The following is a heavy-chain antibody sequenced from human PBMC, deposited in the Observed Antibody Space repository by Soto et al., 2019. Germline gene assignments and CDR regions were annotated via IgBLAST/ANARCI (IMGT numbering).Heavy chain of an antibody. CDR2: IYYSGST. V-gene: IGHV4-31*03. CDR3: ARLGPWKDWFDP. Sequence: SETLSLTCTVSGGSISSGGYYWSWIRQHPGKGLEWIGYIYYSGSTYYNPSLKSRVTMSVDTSKNQFSLKLSSVTAADTAVYYCARLGPWKDWFDPWGQGTLVTVSS. J-gene: IGHJ5*02. D-gene: IGHD1-1*01. CDR1: GGSISSGGYY.